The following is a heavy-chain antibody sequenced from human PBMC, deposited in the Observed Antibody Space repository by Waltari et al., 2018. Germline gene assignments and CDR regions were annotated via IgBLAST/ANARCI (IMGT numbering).Heavy chain of an antibody. Sequence: EVQLVQSGAEVKKPGESLKISCTGSGYSFTSSWIGWVRQMPGKGLEWMGIIYPGDSDTRYSPSFQGQVTISADKSISTAYLQWSSLKASDTAMYYCARLSQLEPASYYFDYWGQGTLVTVSS. J-gene: IGHJ4*02. CDR3: ARLSQLEPASYYFDY. D-gene: IGHD1-1*01. CDR2: IYPGDSDT. CDR1: GYSFTSSW. V-gene: IGHV5-51*03.